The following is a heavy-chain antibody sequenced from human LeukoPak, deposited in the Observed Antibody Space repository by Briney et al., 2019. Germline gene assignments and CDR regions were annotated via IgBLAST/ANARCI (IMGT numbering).Heavy chain of an antibody. J-gene: IGHJ6*02. Sequence: ASVKVSFKASGYTFTSYGISWVRQAPGQGLEGMGWISAYNGNTNYAQKLQGRVTMTTDTSTSTAYMELRSLRSDDTAVYYCARDRWGDYYYYYGMDVWGQGTTVTVSS. CDR1: GYTFTSYG. V-gene: IGHV1-18*01. CDR2: ISAYNGNT. CDR3: ARDRWGDYYYYYGMDV. D-gene: IGHD4-23*01.